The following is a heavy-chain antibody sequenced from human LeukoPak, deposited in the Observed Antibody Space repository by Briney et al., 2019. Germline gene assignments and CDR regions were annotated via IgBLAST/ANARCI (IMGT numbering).Heavy chain of an antibody. V-gene: IGHV4-34*01. CDR1: GGSFSGYY. J-gene: IGHJ5*02. CDR3: ARRRRCSSTSCYEGGDWFDP. Sequence: PSETLSLTCAVYGGSFSGYYWSWIRQPPGKGLEWIGEINHSGSTNYNPSLKSRVTISVDTSKNQFSLKLSSVTAADTAVYYCARRRRCSSTSCYEGGDWFDPWGQGTLVTVSS. CDR2: INHSGST. D-gene: IGHD2-2*01.